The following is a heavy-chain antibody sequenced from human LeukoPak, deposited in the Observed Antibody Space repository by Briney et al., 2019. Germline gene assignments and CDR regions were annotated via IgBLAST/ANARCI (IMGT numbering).Heavy chain of an antibody. CDR3: AKGSSGWYMGDY. CDR1: GFTFSSYG. V-gene: IGHV3-30*18. D-gene: IGHD6-19*01. CDR2: ISYDGSNK. J-gene: IGHJ4*02. Sequence: GGSLRLSCAASGFTFSSYGMHWVRQAPGKGLEWVAVISYDGSNKYYADSVKGRFTISRDNSKNTLYLQMNSLRAEDTAVYYCAKGSSGWYMGDYWGQATLVTASS.